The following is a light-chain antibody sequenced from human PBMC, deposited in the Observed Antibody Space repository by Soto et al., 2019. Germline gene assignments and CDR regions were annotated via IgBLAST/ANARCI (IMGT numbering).Light chain of an antibody. Sequence: QSALTQPPSASGTPGQRASISCSGSSSNIGVNTVNWYQQLPGTAPRLLIYSSNQRPSGVPDRFSGSKSGTSASLAISGLQSEDEADYYCAAWDDSLNGHVVFGGGTKVTVL. CDR2: SSN. J-gene: IGLJ2*01. V-gene: IGLV1-44*01. CDR1: SSNIGVNT. CDR3: AAWDDSLNGHVV.